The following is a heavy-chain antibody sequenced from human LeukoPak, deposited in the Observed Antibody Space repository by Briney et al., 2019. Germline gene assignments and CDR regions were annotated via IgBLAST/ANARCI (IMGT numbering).Heavy chain of an antibody. Sequence: SETLSLTCTVSGGSISSSSYYWGWIRQPPGKGLEWVGSIYYSGSTYYNPSLKSRVTISVDTSKNQFSLKLSSVTAADTAVYYCASPLMDYWGQGTLVTVSS. J-gene: IGHJ4*02. V-gene: IGHV4-39*01. CDR2: IYYSGST. CDR1: GGSISSSSYY. CDR3: ASPLMDY.